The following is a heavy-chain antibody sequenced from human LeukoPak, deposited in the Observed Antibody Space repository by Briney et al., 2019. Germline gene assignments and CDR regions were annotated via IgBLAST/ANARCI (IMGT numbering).Heavy chain of an antibody. CDR3: AREFWIFGFLSPKDKEGFDY. J-gene: IGHJ4*02. CDR2: INPNSGGT. Sequence: GASVKVSCKASGYTFTGYYMHWVRQAPGQGLEWMGWINPNSGGTNYAQKFQGRDTMTRDTSISTAYMELSRLRSDDTAVYYCAREFWIFGFLSPKDKEGFDYWGQGTLVTVSS. CDR1: GYTFTGYY. D-gene: IGHD3-3*01. V-gene: IGHV1-2*02.